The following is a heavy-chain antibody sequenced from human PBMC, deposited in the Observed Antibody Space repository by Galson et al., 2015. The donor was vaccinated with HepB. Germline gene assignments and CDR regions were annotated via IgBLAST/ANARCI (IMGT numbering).Heavy chain of an antibody. CDR3: AADYYGSGSYFDY. Sequence: SVKVSCKASGFTFTSSAMQWVRQARGQRLEWIGWIVVGSGNTNYAQKFQERVTITRDMSTSTAYMELSSLRSEDTAVYYCAADYYGSGSYFDYWGQGTLVTVSS. CDR2: IVVGSGNT. V-gene: IGHV1-58*02. J-gene: IGHJ4*02. CDR1: GFTFTSSA. D-gene: IGHD3-10*01.